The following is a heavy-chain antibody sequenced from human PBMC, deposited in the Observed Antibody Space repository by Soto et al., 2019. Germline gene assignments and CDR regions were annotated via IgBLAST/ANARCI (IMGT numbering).Heavy chain of an antibody. CDR3: ASDVKENGFDE. D-gene: IGHD2-8*01. CDR1: GGTFSSYA. V-gene: IGHV1-69*13. CDR2: IIPIFGTA. Sequence: ASVKVSCKASGGTFSSYAISWVRQAPGQGLEWMGGIIPIFGTANYAQKFQGRVTITADESTSTAYMELSSLRSEDTAVYYCASDVKENGFDERGPGTLVTVSS. J-gene: IGHJ4*02.